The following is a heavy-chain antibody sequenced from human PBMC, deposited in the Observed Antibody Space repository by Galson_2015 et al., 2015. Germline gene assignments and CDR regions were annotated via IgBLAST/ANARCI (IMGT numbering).Heavy chain of an antibody. CDR3: ARCPDSGYYFMDV. D-gene: IGHD4-17*01. CDR2: ISNSGSSGSTI. Sequence: SLRLSCAASGFTFSDYCMSWIRQAPGKGLEWVSYISNSGSSGSTIYYADSVKGRFTISRDNAKNSLYLQMNSLRAEDTAVYYCARCPDSGYYFMDVWGRGTTVTVSS. CDR1: GFTFSDYC. V-gene: IGHV3-11*01. J-gene: IGHJ6*03.